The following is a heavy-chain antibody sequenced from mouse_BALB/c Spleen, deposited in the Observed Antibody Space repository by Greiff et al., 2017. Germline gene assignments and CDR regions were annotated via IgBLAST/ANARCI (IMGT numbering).Heavy chain of an antibody. CDR1: GFTFSSYT. CDR3: TRGPLYGSLEGFAY. CDR2: ISSGGSYT. V-gene: IGHV5-6-4*01. Sequence: EVKLMESGGGLVKPGGSLKLSCAASGFTFSSYTMSWVRQTPEKRLEWVATISSGGSYTYYPDSVKGRFTISRDNAKNTLYLQMSSLKSEDTAMYYCTRGPLYGSLEGFAYWGQGTLVTVSA. J-gene: IGHJ3*01. D-gene: IGHD1-1*01.